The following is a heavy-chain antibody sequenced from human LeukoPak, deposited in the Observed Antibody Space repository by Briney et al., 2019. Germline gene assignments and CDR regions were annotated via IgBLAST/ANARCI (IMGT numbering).Heavy chain of an antibody. CDR3: ARDTPVPTIIPGV. CDR2: IGAISTML. CDR1: GFTFSSYG. J-gene: IGHJ4*02. Sequence: GGTLRLSCAASGFTFSSYGMSWVRQAPGKGLEWLGCIGAISTMLHYADSVKGRFTISRDDAKNSLYLQMNSLRHDDTAVYYCARDTPVPTIIPGVWGQGTLVAVSS. D-gene: IGHD2-2*01. V-gene: IGHV3-48*02.